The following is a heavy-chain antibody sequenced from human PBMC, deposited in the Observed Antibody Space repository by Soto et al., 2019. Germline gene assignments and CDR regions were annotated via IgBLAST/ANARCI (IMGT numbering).Heavy chain of an antibody. J-gene: IGHJ4*02. CDR1: GFTFSSYA. Sequence: GGSLRLSCAASGFTFSSYAMSWVRQAPGKGLEWVSAISGSGGSTYYADSVKGRFTISRDNSKNTLYLQMNSLRAEDTAVYYCAKPQAYYYDSSGYYIEYWGQGTLVTVS. CDR2: ISGSGGST. CDR3: AKPQAYYYDSSGYYIEY. D-gene: IGHD3-22*01. V-gene: IGHV3-23*01.